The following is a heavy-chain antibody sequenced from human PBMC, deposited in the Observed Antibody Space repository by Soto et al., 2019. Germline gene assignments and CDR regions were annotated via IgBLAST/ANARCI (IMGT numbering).Heavy chain of an antibody. D-gene: IGHD6-13*01. CDR3: ARAGSTSAAGVLDY. V-gene: IGHV3-11*06. Sequence: PGGSLRLSCAASGFTFSDFYMSWIRQAPGKGLEWVSYISSSGSHTPYADSVKGRFTISRDNAKNSVYLQMNSLRAEDTAVYYCARAGSTSAAGVLDYWGQGTLVTVSS. CDR2: ISSSGSHT. J-gene: IGHJ4*02. CDR1: GFTFSDFY.